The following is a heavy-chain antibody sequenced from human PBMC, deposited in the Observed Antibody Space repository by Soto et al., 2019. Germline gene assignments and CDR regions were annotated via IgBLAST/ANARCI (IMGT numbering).Heavy chain of an antibody. J-gene: IGHJ4*02. Sequence: PGGSLRLSCAASGFTFSNYGMHWVRQALGKGLEWVAVISYDGSNEYYVDSVKGRFTISRDNSKNTLYLQMNSLRAEDTAVYYCAKVVHSSIWYRYFDYWGQGTLVTVSS. CDR1: GFTFSNYG. CDR2: ISYDGSNE. CDR3: AKVVHSSIWYRYFDY. V-gene: IGHV3-30*18. D-gene: IGHD6-13*01.